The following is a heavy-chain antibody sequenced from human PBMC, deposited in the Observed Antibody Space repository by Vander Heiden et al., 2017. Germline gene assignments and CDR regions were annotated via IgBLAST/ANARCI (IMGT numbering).Heavy chain of an antibody. CDR3: AKVSKRWSKTRGIAARPDTGGFDY. J-gene: IGHJ4*02. D-gene: IGHD6-6*01. V-gene: IGHV3-23*01. Sequence: VTGGSTYYADSVKGRFTISRDNSKNTLYLQMNSLRAEDTAVYYCAKVSKRWSKTRGIAARPDTGGFDYWGQGTLVTVSS. CDR2: VTGGST.